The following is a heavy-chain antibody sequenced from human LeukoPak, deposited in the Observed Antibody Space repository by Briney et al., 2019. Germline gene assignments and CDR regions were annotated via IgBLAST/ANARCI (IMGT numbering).Heavy chain of an antibody. CDR3: ARHGGGWSDDAFDI. V-gene: IGHV5-10-1*01. CDR1: GYSFTSYW. CDR2: IDPSDSYT. D-gene: IGHD6-19*01. J-gene: IGHJ3*02. Sequence: PGESLKISCKGSGYSFTSYWISWVRQMPRKGLEWMGRIDPSDSYTNYSPSFQGHVTISADKSISTAYLQWSSLKASDTAMYYCARHGGGWSDDAFDIWGQGTMVTVSS.